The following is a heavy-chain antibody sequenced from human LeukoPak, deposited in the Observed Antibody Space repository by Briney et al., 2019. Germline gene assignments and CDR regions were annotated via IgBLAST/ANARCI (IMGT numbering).Heavy chain of an antibody. Sequence: GGTLRLSCAASGFTFSSYGMSWVRQAPGKGLEWVSAISGSGGSTYYADSVKGRFTISRDNSKNTLYLQMNSLKAEDTGMYYCTRATDGYPDLDYWGQGTLVTVSS. CDR3: TRATDGYPDLDY. V-gene: IGHV3-23*01. CDR1: GFTFSSYG. CDR2: ISGSGGST. J-gene: IGHJ4*02. D-gene: IGHD5-24*01.